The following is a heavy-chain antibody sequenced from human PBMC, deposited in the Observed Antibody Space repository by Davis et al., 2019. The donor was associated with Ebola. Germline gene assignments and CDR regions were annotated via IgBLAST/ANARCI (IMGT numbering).Heavy chain of an antibody. CDR2: ISSSSSTI. V-gene: IGHV3-48*02. J-gene: IGHJ6*02. D-gene: IGHD2-15*01. CDR1: GFTFSSYS. CDR3: AREDIVVVVAANNYYYGMDV. Sequence: PGGSLRLSCAASGFTFSSYSMNWVRQAPGKGLEWVSYISSSSSTIYYADSVKGRFTISRDNAKNSLYLQMNSLRDEDTAVYYCAREDIVVVVAANNYYYGMDVWGQGTTVTVSS.